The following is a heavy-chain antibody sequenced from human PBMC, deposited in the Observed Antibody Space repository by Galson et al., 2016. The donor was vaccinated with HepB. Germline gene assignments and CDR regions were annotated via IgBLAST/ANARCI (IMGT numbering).Heavy chain of an antibody. CDR3: VRSGNGGSSWLHNYGLDV. CDR2: IYYSGSR. V-gene: IGHV4-59*01. CDR1: GGSISSYY. Sequence: ETLSLTCTVSGGSISSYYWSWIRQPPGKGLEWIAYIYYSGSRNYNPSLRSRFTISVDTSQYQYSLKLNSVTASDTAVYYCVRSGNGGSSWLHNYGLDVWGQGTAVTVS. J-gene: IGHJ6*02. D-gene: IGHD6-13*01.